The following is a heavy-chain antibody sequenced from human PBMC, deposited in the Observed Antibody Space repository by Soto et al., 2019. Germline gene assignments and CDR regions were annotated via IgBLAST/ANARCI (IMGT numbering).Heavy chain of an antibody. Sequence: ASVKVSCKASGYTFTGYYMHWVRQAPGQGLEWMGWINPNSGGTNYAQKFQGWVTMTRDTSISTAYMELSRLRSDDTAVYYCAGGGSGGIVVVPAGLADYYYGMDVWGQGTTVTVSS. V-gene: IGHV1-2*04. CDR3: AGGGSGGIVVVPAGLADYYYGMDV. J-gene: IGHJ6*02. CDR2: INPNSGGT. CDR1: GYTFTGYY. D-gene: IGHD2-2*01.